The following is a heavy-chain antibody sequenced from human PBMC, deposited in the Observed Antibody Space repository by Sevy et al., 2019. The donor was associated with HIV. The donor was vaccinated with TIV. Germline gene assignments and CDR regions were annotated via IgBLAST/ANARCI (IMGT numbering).Heavy chain of an antibody. CDR3: TREYDSSGYYYVRDYYYYGMDV. J-gene: IGHJ6*02. CDR1: GFTFSGSA. V-gene: IGHV3-73*01. D-gene: IGHD3-22*01. Sequence: GGSLRLSCAASGFTFSGSAMHWVRQASGKGLEWVGRIRSKANSYATAYAASVKGRFTISRDDSKNTAYLQMNSLKTEETAVYYCTREYDSSGYYYVRDYYYYGMDVWGQGTTVTVSS. CDR2: IRSKANSYAT.